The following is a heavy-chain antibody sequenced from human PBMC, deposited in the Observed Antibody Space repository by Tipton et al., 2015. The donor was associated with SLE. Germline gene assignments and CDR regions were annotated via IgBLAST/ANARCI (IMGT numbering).Heavy chain of an antibody. CDR2: ISHSGST. J-gene: IGHJ4*02. Sequence: LRLSCTASGGSISSSSYYWSWIRQPPEKGLVWIGEISHSGSTNYNPSLKSRVTISVDSSKNQFSLKLSSVTAADTAVYFCARLAGRRFPFDSWGQGTLVTVSS. CDR1: GGSISSSSYY. V-gene: IGHV4-39*07. D-gene: IGHD6-6*01. CDR3: ARLAGRRFPFDS.